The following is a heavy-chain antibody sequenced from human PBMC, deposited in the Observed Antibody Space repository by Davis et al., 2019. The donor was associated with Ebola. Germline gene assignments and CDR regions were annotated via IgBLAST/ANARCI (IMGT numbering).Heavy chain of an antibody. J-gene: IGHJ4*02. Sequence: PSETLSLTCTVSGGSISSGVYYWSWIRQPPGKGLEWIGYVYYSGTTNYNPSLKSRVTISMDTSKNQFSLKLSSVTAADTAMYYCARSQVYAMIDYWGQGTLVTVSS. CDR1: GGSISSGVYY. CDR2: VYYSGTT. CDR3: ARSQVYAMIDY. D-gene: IGHD2-8*01. V-gene: IGHV4-61*08.